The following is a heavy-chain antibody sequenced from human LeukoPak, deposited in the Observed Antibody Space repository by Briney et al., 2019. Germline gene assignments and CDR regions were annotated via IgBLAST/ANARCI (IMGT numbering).Heavy chain of an antibody. CDR1: GFTFSGYS. V-gene: IGHV3-21*01. Sequence: GGSLRLSCAASGFTFSGYSMNWVRQAPGKGLEWVSSISSSSSYIYYADSVKGRFTISRDNAKNSLYLQMNSLRAEDTAVYYCARDMGTECYYDSSGYYPNYFDYWGQGTLVTVSS. D-gene: IGHD3-22*01. CDR2: ISSSSSYI. J-gene: IGHJ4*02. CDR3: ARDMGTECYYDSSGYYPNYFDY.